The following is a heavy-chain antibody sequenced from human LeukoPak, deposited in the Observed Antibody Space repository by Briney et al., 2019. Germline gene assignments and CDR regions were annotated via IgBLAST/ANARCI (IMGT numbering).Heavy chain of an antibody. Sequence: GGSLRLSCAAFGVTVSGYWMNWVRQAPGQGLVWVARINSDGSSTSHADSVKGRFTISRDNSKNTLYLQMNGLRAEDTAVYYCAKVAPSITMVRGVIAYFDYWGQGTLVTVSS. J-gene: IGHJ4*02. CDR1: GVTVSGYW. CDR3: AKVAPSITMVRGVIAYFDY. V-gene: IGHV3-74*01. D-gene: IGHD3-10*01. CDR2: INSDGSST.